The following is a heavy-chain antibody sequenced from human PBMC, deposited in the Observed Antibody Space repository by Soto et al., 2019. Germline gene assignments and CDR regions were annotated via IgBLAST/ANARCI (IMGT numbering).Heavy chain of an antibody. Sequence: SETLSLTCTVSGGSISSGDYYWSWIRQPPGKGLEWIGYIYYSGSTYYNPSLKSRVTISVDTSKNQFSLKLSSVTAADTAVYYCARDRRYDFWSGYPTVFDYWGQGTLVTVSS. CDR2: IYYSGST. J-gene: IGHJ4*02. D-gene: IGHD3-3*01. V-gene: IGHV4-30-4*01. CDR1: GGSISSGDYY. CDR3: ARDRRYDFWSGYPTVFDY.